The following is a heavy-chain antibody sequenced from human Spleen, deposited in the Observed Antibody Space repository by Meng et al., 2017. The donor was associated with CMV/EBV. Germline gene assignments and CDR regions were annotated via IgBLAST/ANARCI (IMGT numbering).Heavy chain of an antibody. CDR3: ARDTFHSGWGAYRGYGMNV. J-gene: IGHJ6*01. V-gene: IGHV1-69*04. CDR2: IIPFFNIT. Sequence: SVKVSCKASGGTFSSYTLTWVRQAPGQGLQWLGRIIPFFNITNYAQNFQGRVTITADKSTSTAYMELSNLRSEDTAMYYCARDTFHSGWGAYRGYGMNVWGQGTTVTVSS. D-gene: IGHD3-10*01. CDR1: GGTFSSYT.